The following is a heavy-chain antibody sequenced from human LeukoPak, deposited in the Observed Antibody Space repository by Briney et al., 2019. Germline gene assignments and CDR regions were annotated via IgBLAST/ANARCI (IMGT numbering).Heavy chain of an antibody. Sequence: GGSLRLSCAASGFTVSSNYMSWVRQAPGKGLEWVSYITSSGSTTYYADSVKGRFTISRDNAKNSLYLQMNSLRAEDTAVYYCTKVFYGGNSRDGFDIWGQGTMVTVSS. CDR3: TKVFYGGNSRDGFDI. CDR2: ITSSGSTT. J-gene: IGHJ3*02. V-gene: IGHV3-11*04. CDR1: GFTVSSNY. D-gene: IGHD4-23*01.